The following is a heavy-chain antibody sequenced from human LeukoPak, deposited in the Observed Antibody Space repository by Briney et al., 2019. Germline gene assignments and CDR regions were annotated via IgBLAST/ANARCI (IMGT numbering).Heavy chain of an antibody. J-gene: IGHJ4*02. D-gene: IGHD6-19*01. Sequence: GGSLRLSCAASGFTFSSYPMSWVRQSPGKGLEWVSSLSGSSSSSYYADSVKGRFSISRDNSKNTLYLQMNSLRADDTGVYYCARAGWYTQRYYFDYWGQGTLVTVSS. CDR2: LSGSSSSS. V-gene: IGHV3-23*01. CDR3: ARAGWYTQRYYFDY. CDR1: GFTFSSYP.